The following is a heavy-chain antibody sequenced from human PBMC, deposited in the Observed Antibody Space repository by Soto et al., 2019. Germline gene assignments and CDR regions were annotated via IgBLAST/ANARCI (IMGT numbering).Heavy chain of an antibody. CDR3: ARDIGYCSGGSCYSPGNFDY. CDR2: IIPIFGTA. D-gene: IGHD2-15*01. Sequence: QVQLVQSGAEVKKPGSSVKVSCKASGGTFSSYAISWVRQAPGQGLEWMGGIIPIFGTANYAQKFQGRVTITADESTSTAYMELSSLRSEDTAVYYCARDIGYCSGGSCYSPGNFDYWCQGTLVTVSS. J-gene: IGHJ4*02. CDR1: GGTFSSYA. V-gene: IGHV1-69*12.